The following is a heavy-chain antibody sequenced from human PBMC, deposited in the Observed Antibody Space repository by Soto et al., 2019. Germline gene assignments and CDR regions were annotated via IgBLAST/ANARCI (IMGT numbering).Heavy chain of an antibody. CDR3: ARGLSVTTPSHFDY. V-gene: IGHV4-34*01. Sequence: ETLSLTCAVYGGSFSGYYWSWIRQPPGKGLEWIGEINHSGSTNYNPSLKSRVTISVDTSKNQFSLKLSSVTAADTAVYYCARGLSVTTPSHFDYWGQGTLVTVSS. CDR2: INHSGST. J-gene: IGHJ4*02. CDR1: GGSFSGYY. D-gene: IGHD4-17*01.